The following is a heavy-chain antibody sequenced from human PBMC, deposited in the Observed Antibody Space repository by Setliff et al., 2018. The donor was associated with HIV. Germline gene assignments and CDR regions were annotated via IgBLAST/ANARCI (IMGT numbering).Heavy chain of an antibody. Sequence: GGSLRLSCAASGFAFSTYAMSWVRQASGKGLEWVGRIRGDYGASRSGRFTISRDDSKNTAYLQITNLQIEDTAVYYCARPRYCISTNCYEAFDYWGQGTLVTVSS. CDR2: IRG. CDR3: ARPRYCISTNCYEAFDY. D-gene: IGHD2-2*01. J-gene: IGHJ4*02. V-gene: IGHV3-23*01. CDR1: GFAFSTYA.